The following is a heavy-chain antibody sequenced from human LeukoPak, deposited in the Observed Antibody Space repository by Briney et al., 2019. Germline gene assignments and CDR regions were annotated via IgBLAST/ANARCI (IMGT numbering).Heavy chain of an antibody. CDR1: GFTFSSHG. CDR2: MSYDGTNT. D-gene: IGHD2-15*01. V-gene: IGHV3-30*18. Sequence: GGSLRLSCAASGFTFSSHGMHWVRQAPGKGLEWVALMSYDGTNTVYADSVKGRFTISRDNSKNTLYLEMNNLRAEDTAVYYCAKRGYCSGGRCYSFHFDYWGQGTLVTVSS. J-gene: IGHJ4*02. CDR3: AKRGYCSGGRCYSFHFDY.